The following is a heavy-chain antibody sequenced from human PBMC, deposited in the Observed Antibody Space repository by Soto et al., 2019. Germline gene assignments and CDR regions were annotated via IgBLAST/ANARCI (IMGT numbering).Heavy chain of an antibody. CDR1: GFTFSSYS. V-gene: IGHV3-21*01. J-gene: IGHJ4*02. CDR2: ISSSSSYI. Sequence: GGSLRLSCAASGFTFSSYSMNWVRQAPGKGLEWVSSISSSSSYIYYADSVKGRFTISRDNAKNSLYLQMNSLRAEDTAVYYCARDYVATIRTFDYWGQGTLVTVSS. CDR3: ARDYVATIRTFDY. D-gene: IGHD5-12*01.